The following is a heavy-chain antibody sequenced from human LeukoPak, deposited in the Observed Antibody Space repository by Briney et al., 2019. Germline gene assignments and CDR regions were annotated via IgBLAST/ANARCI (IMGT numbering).Heavy chain of an antibody. CDR3: ARDLIWGYMDV. V-gene: IGHV4-59*01. CDR1: GDSISGYY. CDR2: VFSSGTT. J-gene: IGHJ6*03. D-gene: IGHD7-27*01. Sequence: PSETLSLTCTVSGDSISGYYWSWIRQPPGRGLEWIGYVFSSGTTNYNPSLKGRVTLLVDTSKNQFSLELNSVTAADTAVYYCARDLIWGYMDVWGKGTTVTVSS.